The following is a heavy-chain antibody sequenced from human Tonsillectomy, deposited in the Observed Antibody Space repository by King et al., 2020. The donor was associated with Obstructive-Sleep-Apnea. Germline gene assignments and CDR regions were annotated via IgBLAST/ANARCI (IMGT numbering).Heavy chain of an antibody. D-gene: IGHD3-3*01. Sequence: QLVQSGAEVKKPGSSVKVSCKASGGTFSSYAISWVRQAPGQGLEWMGGIIPILGIAHYAQKFQGRVTITAAKSTSTAYMELCSLRSEDTAVYYCARGGYDFWSGYYINYYGMDVWGQGTTVTVSS. CDR1: GGTFSSYA. CDR3: ARGGYDFWSGYYINYYGMDV. J-gene: IGHJ6*02. V-gene: IGHV1-69*04. CDR2: IIPILGIA.